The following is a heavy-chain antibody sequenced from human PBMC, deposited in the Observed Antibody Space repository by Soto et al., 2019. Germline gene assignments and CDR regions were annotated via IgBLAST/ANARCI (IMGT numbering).Heavy chain of an antibody. D-gene: IGHD2-15*01. CDR3: AKRGGVVGGSEHPFFEY. Sequence: QVQLVESGGGVVQPGKSLRLSCAASGFIFSNYGMHWVRQAPGKGLEWVALISFDGKNRNYADSVKGRFTIYRDNPKNTLYLEMNRLRREDTAFYYCAKRGGVVGGSEHPFFEYWGQGTLVTVSS. V-gene: IGHV3-30*18. CDR1: GFIFSNYG. CDR2: ISFDGKNR. J-gene: IGHJ4*02.